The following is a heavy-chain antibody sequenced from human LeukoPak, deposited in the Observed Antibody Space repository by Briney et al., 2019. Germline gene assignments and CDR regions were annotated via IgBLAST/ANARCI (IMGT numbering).Heavy chain of an antibody. Sequence: GGSLRLSCAASGFTFSSYAMSWVRQAPGKGLEWVSAISGSGGSTYYADSVKGRFTISRDNSENTLYLQMNSLGAEDTAVYYCAKSSRGYVSSFDYWGQGTLVTVSS. J-gene: IGHJ4*02. CDR1: GFTFSSYA. V-gene: IGHV3-23*01. D-gene: IGHD5-12*01. CDR2: ISGSGGST. CDR3: AKSSRGYVSSFDY.